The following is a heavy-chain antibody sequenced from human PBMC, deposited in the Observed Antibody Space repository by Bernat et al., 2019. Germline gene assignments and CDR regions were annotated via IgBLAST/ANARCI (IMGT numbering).Heavy chain of an antibody. Sequence: EVQLVESGGGLVQPGGSLRLSCEASGFTFSNYWMHWVCQAPGKGLVWVSRINGDGSTTNYADSVKGRFTISRDNAKNTLYLQMNSLRAEDTAVYYCAQNYYNSGKYWGQGTLVTVSS. CDR1: GFTFSNYW. CDR3: AQNYYNSGKY. D-gene: IGHD3-10*01. V-gene: IGHV3-74*01. CDR2: INGDGSTT. J-gene: IGHJ4*02.